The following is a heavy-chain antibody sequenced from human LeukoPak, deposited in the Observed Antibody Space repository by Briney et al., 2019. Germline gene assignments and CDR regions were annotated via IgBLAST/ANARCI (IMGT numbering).Heavy chain of an antibody. D-gene: IGHD3-22*01. V-gene: IGHV1-69*05. CDR3: ASQGYDSSGYYLLDY. CDR1: GGTFSSYA. Sequence: SVKVSCKASGGTFSSYAISWVRQAPGQGLEWMGGIIPIFGTANYAQKFQGRVTITTDESTSTAYMELSSLRSEDTAVYYCASQGYDSSGYYLLDYWGQGTLVTVSS. J-gene: IGHJ4*02. CDR2: IIPIFGTA.